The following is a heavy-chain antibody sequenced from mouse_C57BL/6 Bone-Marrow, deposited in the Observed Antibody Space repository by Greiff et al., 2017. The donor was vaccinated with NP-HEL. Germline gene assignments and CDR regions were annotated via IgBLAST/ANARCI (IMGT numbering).Heavy chain of an antibody. CDR2: ISDGGSYT. CDR3: ARDPSIYDGYLFAY. J-gene: IGHJ3*01. CDR1: GFTFSSYA. Sequence: EVQVVESGGGLVKPGGSLKLSCAASGFTFSSYAMSWVRQTPEKRLEWVATISDGGSYTYYPDNVKGRFTISRDNAKNNLYLQMSHLKSEDTAMYYCARDPSIYDGYLFAYWGQGTLVTVSA. V-gene: IGHV5-4*01. D-gene: IGHD2-3*01.